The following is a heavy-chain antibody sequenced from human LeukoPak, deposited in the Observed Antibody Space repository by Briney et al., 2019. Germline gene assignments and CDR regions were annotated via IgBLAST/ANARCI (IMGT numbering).Heavy chain of an antibody. CDR2: ISAYNGNT. V-gene: IGHV1-18*04. CDR3: ARDRYYDILTGYYPFDY. CDR1: GYTFTSYG. Sequence: RASVKVSCKASGYTFTSYGIGWVRQAPGQGLEWMGWISAYNGNTNYAQKLQGRVTMTTDTSTSTAYMELRSLRSDDTAVYYCARDRYYDILTGYYPFDYWGQGTLVTVSS. J-gene: IGHJ4*02. D-gene: IGHD3-9*01.